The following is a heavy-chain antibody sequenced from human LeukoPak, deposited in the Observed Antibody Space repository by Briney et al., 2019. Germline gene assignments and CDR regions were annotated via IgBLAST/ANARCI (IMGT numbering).Heavy chain of an antibody. Sequence: SETLSLTCAVYGGSFSGYYWSWIRQPPGKGLEWIGEINHSGSTNYNPSLKSRVTISVDTSKNQFSLKLSSVTAADTAVYYCASRSIAVAVNFDYWGQGTLVTVSS. D-gene: IGHD6-19*01. CDR2: INHSGST. J-gene: IGHJ4*02. V-gene: IGHV4-34*01. CDR3: ASRSIAVAVNFDY. CDR1: GGSFSGYY.